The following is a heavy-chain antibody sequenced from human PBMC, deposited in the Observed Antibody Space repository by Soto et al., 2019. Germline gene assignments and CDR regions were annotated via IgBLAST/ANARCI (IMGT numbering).Heavy chain of an antibody. CDR1: GYTFTSYG. V-gene: IGHV1-18*01. CDR2: ISAYNGNT. Sequence: ASVKVTCKASGYTFTSYGISWVRQAPGQGLEWMGWISAYNGNTNYAQKLQGRVTMTTDTSTSTAYMELRSLRSDDTAVYYCAREGYCSGGSCYSDGDYYYGMDVWGQGTTVTVSS. D-gene: IGHD2-15*01. J-gene: IGHJ6*02. CDR3: AREGYCSGGSCYSDGDYYYGMDV.